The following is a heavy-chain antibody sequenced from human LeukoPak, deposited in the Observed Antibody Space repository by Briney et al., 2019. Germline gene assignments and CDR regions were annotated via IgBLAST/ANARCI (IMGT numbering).Heavy chain of an antibody. CDR1: GASISSYY. V-gene: IGHV4-4*07. CDR3: ATQGLRWRDDY. Sequence: SETLSLTCTASGASISSYYWSWIRQPAGKGLEWIGRVYITGSTNYNPSLKSRVIMSLDTSKNEFSLNLTSVTAADTAVYCWATQGLRWRDDYWGQGTLVTVSS. CDR2: VYITGST. J-gene: IGHJ4*02. D-gene: IGHD6-25*01.